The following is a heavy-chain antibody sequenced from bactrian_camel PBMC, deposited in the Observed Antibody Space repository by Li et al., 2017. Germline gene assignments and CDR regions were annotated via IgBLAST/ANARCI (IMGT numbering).Heavy chain of an antibody. V-gene: IGHV3S55*01. Sequence: QLVESGGGSVQAGGSLRLSCVASGYTVDSNCMGWFRQTPGRNERVGVAAQRDAATYYADSVKGRFSISRDIASRTLYLQMSNLKPEDTALYYCASKVGMCGPNWSKLRFDSRGPGTQVTVS. CDR1: GYTVDSNC. J-gene: IGHJ4*01. D-gene: IGHD1*01. CDR3: ASKVGMCGPNWSKLRFDS. CDR2: QRDAAT.